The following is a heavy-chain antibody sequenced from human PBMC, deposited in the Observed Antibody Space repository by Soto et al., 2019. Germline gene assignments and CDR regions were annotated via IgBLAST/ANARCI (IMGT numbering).Heavy chain of an antibody. V-gene: IGHV1-3*01. D-gene: IGHD6-19*01. CDR3: ARDGSGWYGFDY. J-gene: IGHJ4*02. CDR2: TNAGNGNT. CDR1: GYTFTSYA. Sequence: ASVKVSCKASGYTFTSYAMHWVRQAPGQRLEWMGWTNAGNGNTKYSQKFQGRVTITRDTSASTAYMELSSLRSEDTAVYYCARDGSGWYGFDYWGQGTLVTVSS.